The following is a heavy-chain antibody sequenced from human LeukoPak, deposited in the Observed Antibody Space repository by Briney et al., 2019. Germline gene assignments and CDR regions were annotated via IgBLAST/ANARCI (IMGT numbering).Heavy chain of an antibody. J-gene: IGHJ4*02. CDR1: GFTFSSYG. D-gene: IGHD3-3*01. V-gene: IGHV3-30*02. CDR3: AKDDTIFGVVIMYYFDY. CDR2: IRYNGSNK. Sequence: RGSLRLSCAASGFTFSSYGMHWVRQAPGKGLEWVAFIRYNGSNKYYADSVKGRFTISRDNSKNTLYLQMNSLRAEDTAVYYCAKDDTIFGVVIMYYFDYWGQGTLVTVSS.